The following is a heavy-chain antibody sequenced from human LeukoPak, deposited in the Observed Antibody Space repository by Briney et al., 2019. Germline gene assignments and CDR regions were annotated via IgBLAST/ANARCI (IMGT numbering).Heavy chain of an antibody. V-gene: IGHV1-69*05. Sequence: SVKVSCKASGGTFSSYAISWVRQAPGQGLEWMGGIIPIFGTANYAQKFQGRVTMTRNTSISTAYMELSSLRSEDTAVYYCARGDYYYYMDVWGKGTTVTISS. CDR3: ARGDYYYYMDV. CDR1: GGTFSSYA. CDR2: IIPIFGTA. J-gene: IGHJ6*03.